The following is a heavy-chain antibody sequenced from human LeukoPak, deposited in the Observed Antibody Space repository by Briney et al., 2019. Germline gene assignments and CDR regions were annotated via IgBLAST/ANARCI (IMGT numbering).Heavy chain of an antibody. Sequence: GGSLRLSCAASGFTFSTHTMAWVRQAPGKGLEWLSYISGSSNVIYYADSVKGRFTISRDNAKDSLYLQMNSLRDEYTAVYYWATGLYYMDVWGKGTKVTVS. CDR2: ISGSSNVI. CDR1: GFTFSTHT. J-gene: IGHJ6*03. V-gene: IGHV3-48*02. CDR3: ATGLYYMDV.